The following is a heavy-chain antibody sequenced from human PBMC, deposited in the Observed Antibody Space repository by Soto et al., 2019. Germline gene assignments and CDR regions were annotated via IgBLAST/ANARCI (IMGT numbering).Heavy chain of an antibody. CDR3: ARGRDYYDSSGYQPPFDY. J-gene: IGHJ4*02. V-gene: IGHV1-69*13. CDR2: IIPIFGTA. CDR1: GGTFSSYA. D-gene: IGHD3-22*01. Sequence: ASVKVSCKASGGTFSSYAISWVRQAPGQGLEWMGGIIPIFGTANYAQKFQGRVTISADESTSTAYMELSSLRSEDTAVYYCARGRDYYDSSGYQPPFDYWGQGTLVTVSS.